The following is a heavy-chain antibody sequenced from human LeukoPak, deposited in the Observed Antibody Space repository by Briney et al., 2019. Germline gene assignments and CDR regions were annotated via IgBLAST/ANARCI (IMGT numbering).Heavy chain of an antibody. CDR1: GFTFSIYG. V-gene: IGHV3-30*18. Sequence: GRSLRLSCAASGFTFSIYGMHWVRQAPGKGLEWVAVTWYGGDKKFYADSVKGRFTISRDNSKNTLYLQMNSLRAEDTAVYYCAKDSSGYLYYFDSWGQGTLVTVSS. J-gene: IGHJ4*02. D-gene: IGHD3-22*01. CDR3: AKDSSGYLYYFDS. CDR2: TWYGGDKK.